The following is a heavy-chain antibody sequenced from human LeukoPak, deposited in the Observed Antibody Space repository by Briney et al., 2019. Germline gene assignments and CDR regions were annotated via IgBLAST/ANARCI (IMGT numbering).Heavy chain of an antibody. CDR2: IFNPGGAI. J-gene: IGHJ2*01. CDR1: GFTFSSYW. D-gene: IGHD2-21*02. Sequence: GGSLRLSCAASGFTFSSYWMHWVRQAPGKGLVWVSRIFNPGGAIAYVDSVKGRFTISRDNAENTLSLQMNSLRVEDTAVYYCVRVNCAGDCTSRDWYFDLWGRGTLVVVSS. CDR3: VRVNCAGDCTSRDWYFDL. V-gene: IGHV3-74*01.